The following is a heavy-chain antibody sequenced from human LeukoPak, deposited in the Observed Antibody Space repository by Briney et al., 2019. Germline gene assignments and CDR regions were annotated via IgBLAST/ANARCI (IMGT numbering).Heavy chain of an antibody. J-gene: IGHJ4*02. V-gene: IGHV4-34*01. CDR2: INHSGST. CDR3: ARACTSSSCHNY. D-gene: IGHD2-2*02. CDR1: GGSFSGYY. Sequence: PSETLSLTCAVYGGSFSGYYWTWIRQAPGKGLEWIGEINHSGSTNYNPSLKSRVTLSVDTSKNQFSLKLSSGTAADTAVYYCARACTSSSCHNYWDQGTLVTVSS.